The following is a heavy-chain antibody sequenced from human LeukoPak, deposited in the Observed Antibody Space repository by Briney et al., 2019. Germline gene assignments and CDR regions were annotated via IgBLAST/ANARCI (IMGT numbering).Heavy chain of an antibody. Sequence: GGSLRLSCAASGFTFRDAWMTWVRQAPGKGLEWVGRIRSRSDGGTADYATAVKGRFTISRDDSTNTLYLEMSSLKTEDTAVYYCAKHNYGVVSIQHWGQGTLVTVSS. D-gene: IGHD3-3*01. CDR1: GFTFRDAW. V-gene: IGHV3-15*01. J-gene: IGHJ1*01. CDR2: IRSRSDGGTA. CDR3: AKHNYGVVSIQH.